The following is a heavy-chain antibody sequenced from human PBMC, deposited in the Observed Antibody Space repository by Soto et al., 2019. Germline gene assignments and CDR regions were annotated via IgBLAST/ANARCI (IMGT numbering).Heavy chain of an antibody. D-gene: IGHD1-26*01. V-gene: IGHV3-30*03. CDR3: ATQWELTLDY. J-gene: IGHJ4*02. CDR1: GFTFSSYG. Sequence: GGSLRLSCAASGFTFSSYGMHWVRQAPGKGLEWVAVIPYDGSNKYYADSVKGRFTISRDNSKNTLYLQMNSLRAEDTAVYYCATQWELTLDYWGQGTLVTVSS. CDR2: IPYDGSNK.